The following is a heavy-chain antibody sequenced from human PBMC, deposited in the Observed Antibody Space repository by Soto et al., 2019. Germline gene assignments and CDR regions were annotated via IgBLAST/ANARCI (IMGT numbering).Heavy chain of an antibody. D-gene: IGHD6-13*01. J-gene: IGHJ5*02. V-gene: IGHV1-3*01. CDR2: INAANGDT. Sequence: ASVKVSCKASGYTFTSYGIHRVRQAPGQRLEWRGWINAANGDTKYSPKFLGRVTITRDTSASTADMELSSLRSEDTAVYYCVRRHVSATGIDWFDPWGQGTLVTVSS. CDR1: GYTFTSYG. CDR3: VRRHVSATGIDWFDP.